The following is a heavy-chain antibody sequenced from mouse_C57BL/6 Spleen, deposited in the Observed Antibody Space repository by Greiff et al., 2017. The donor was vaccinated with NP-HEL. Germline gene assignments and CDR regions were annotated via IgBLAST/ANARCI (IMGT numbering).Heavy chain of an antibody. J-gene: IGHJ1*03. CDR2: ISSGGSYT. V-gene: IGHV5-6*01. Sequence: EVNVVESGGDLVKPGGSLKLSCAASGFTFSSYGMSWVRQTPDKRLEWVATISSGGSYTYYPDSVKGRFTISRDNAKNTLYLQISSLKSEDTAMYYCTRQEGNYNWYFDVWGTRTTVTVSS. D-gene: IGHD2-1*01. CDR3: TRQEGNYNWYFDV. CDR1: GFTFSSYG.